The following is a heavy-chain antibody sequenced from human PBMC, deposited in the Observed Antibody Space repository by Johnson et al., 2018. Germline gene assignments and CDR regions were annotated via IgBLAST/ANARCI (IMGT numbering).Heavy chain of an antibody. D-gene: IGHD3-22*01. CDR1: GFTFSSYG. J-gene: IGHJ1*01. V-gene: IGHV3-43*01. CDR2: LSWDGGST. Sequence: LSCAASGFTFSSYGMHLVRQAPGKGLEWVSLLSWDGGSTYYADSVKGRFTISRDNSKNSLYLQMNSLRTEDTALYYCALALDGSSGYAQHWGQGTLVTVSS. CDR3: ALALDGSSGYAQH.